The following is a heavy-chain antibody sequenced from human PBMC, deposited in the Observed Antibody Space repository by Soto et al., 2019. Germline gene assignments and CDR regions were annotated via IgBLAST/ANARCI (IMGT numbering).Heavy chain of an antibody. Sequence: QVQLVQSGPEVKKPGSSVKVSCKVSGGTFSNDVINWVRHVPGQGLEWMAKINPILGITNSAQKFQGRATITADKSTNTAYMELSSLESKGTAVYYCARGLAVADYYGMEVWGQGTRVTVSS. D-gene: IGHD6-19*01. CDR1: GGTFSNDV. CDR3: ARGLAVADYYGMEV. CDR2: INPILGIT. V-gene: IGHV1-69*04. J-gene: IGHJ6*02.